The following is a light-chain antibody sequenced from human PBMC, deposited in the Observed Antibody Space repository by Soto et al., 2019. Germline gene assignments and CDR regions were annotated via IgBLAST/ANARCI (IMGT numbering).Light chain of an antibody. Sequence: QSALTQPASVSGSPGQSITISCTGTSSDVGGYNYVSWYQQHPGKAPKLMIYDVSNRPSGVSNRFSGSKSGNTASLTISGLQAEVEAGYYCSSYTSSRPLVFGGGTKLTVL. J-gene: IGLJ2*01. CDR3: SSYTSSRPLV. CDR2: DVS. CDR1: SSDVGGYNY. V-gene: IGLV2-14*01.